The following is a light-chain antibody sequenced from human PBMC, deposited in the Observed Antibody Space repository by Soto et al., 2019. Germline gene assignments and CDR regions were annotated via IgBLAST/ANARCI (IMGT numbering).Light chain of an antibody. CDR3: SSYAGSNRDV. CDR1: SSDVGGYNY. Sequence: LTQPPSASGSPGQSVTISCTGTSSDVGGYNYVSWYQQHPGKAPKLMIYEVSKRPSGVPDRFSGSKSGNTASLTVSGLQAEDEADYYCSSYAGSNRDVFGTGTKATVL. V-gene: IGLV2-8*01. CDR2: EVS. J-gene: IGLJ1*01.